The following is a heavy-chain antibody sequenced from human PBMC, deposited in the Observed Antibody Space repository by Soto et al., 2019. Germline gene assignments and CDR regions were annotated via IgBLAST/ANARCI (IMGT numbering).Heavy chain of an antibody. V-gene: IGHV3-13*04. CDR3: GRAIRPTLFDY. J-gene: IGHJ4*02. CDR2: IGTAGDT. D-gene: IGHD3-9*01. Sequence: PGGSLRLSCSASGFTFSSYDMHWVRQGPGKGLEWVSAIGTAGDTNYAGSVKGRFTISSENAKNSLYLQMNSLRAGDTAIYFCGRAIRPTLFDYWGQGTLVTVSS. CDR1: GFTFSSYD.